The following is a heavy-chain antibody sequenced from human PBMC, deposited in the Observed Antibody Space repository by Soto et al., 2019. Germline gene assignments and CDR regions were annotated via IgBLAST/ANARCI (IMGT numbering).Heavy chain of an antibody. CDR3: AKAHITQSITIFGGSDY. J-gene: IGHJ4*02. CDR2: ISGSGGST. D-gene: IGHD3-3*01. CDR1: GFTFSSYA. V-gene: IGHV3-23*01. Sequence: GGSLRLSCAASGFTFSSYAMSWVRQAPGKGLEWVSAISGSGGSTYYADSVKGRFTISRDNSKNTLYLQMNSLRAEDTAVYYCAKAHITQSITIFGGSDYWGQGTLVTVSS.